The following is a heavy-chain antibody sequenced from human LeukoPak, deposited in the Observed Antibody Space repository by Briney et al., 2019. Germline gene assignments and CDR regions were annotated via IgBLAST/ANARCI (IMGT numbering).Heavy chain of an antibody. D-gene: IGHD6-19*01. CDR1: GFTFSSYA. J-gene: IGHJ4*02. V-gene: IGHV3-30-3*01. CDR2: ISYDGSNK. CDR3: ARGSSAVAGLFDY. Sequence: GGSLRLSCAASGFTFSSYAMHWVRQAPGKGLEWVAVISYDGSNKYYAGSVKGRFTISRDNSKNTLYLQMNSLRAEDTAVYYCARGSSAVAGLFDYWGQGTLVTVSS.